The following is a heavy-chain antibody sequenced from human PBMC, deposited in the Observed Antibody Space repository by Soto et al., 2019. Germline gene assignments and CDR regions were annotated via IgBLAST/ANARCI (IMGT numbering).Heavy chain of an antibody. J-gene: IGHJ4*02. CDR2: IYWDDDK. D-gene: IGHD3-3*01. CDR3: AHRILRTVFGLVTTTAIYFDF. V-gene: IGHV2-5*02. Sequence: QITLNESGPTVVKPAETLTLTCTFSGFSLTTSGVGVAWIRQSPGKAPEWLALIYWDDDKRYSASLKSRLTITKDTSKTQVVLTMARVDPADTATYYCAHRILRTVFGLVTTTAIYFDFWGQGTPVVVSS. CDR1: GFSLTTSGVG.